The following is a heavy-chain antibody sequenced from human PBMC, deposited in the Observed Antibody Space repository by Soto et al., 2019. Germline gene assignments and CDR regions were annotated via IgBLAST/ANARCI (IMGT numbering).Heavy chain of an antibody. CDR2: VSIGGST. Sequence: GGSLRLSCAASGFTFSSYAMGWVRQGPGKGLEWVAAVSIGGSTHYADSVGGRFTISRDNSKNTLSLQMNSLTAEDTAVYFCAKRRGAGGHFDYWGQGALVTVSS. V-gene: IGHV3-23*01. CDR1: GFTFSSYA. J-gene: IGHJ4*02. D-gene: IGHD2-15*01. CDR3: AKRRGAGGHFDY.